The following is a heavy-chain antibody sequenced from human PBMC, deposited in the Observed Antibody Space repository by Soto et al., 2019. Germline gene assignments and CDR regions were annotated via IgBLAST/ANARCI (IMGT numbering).Heavy chain of an antibody. Sequence: ASVKVSCTASGSTFTSYDSNWGRQDTGQGLEWMGWMNPNSGNTGYAQKFQGRVTMTRNTSISTAYMELSSLRSEDTAVYYCASYPSSSWYGYYYYGMDVWGQGTTVTVSS. CDR2: MNPNSGNT. J-gene: IGHJ6*02. V-gene: IGHV1-8*01. CDR1: GSTFTSYD. D-gene: IGHD6-13*01. CDR3: ASYPSSSWYGYYYYGMDV.